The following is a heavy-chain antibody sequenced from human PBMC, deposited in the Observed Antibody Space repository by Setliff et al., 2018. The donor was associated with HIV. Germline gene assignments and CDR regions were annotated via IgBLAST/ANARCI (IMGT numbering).Heavy chain of an antibody. CDR2: ISGSGGSP. V-gene: IGHV3-23*01. CDR3: AKDLVYYDSSGDLDY. D-gene: IGHD3-22*01. Sequence: GGSLRLSCAASGLTFSSYAMSWVRQAPGKGLEWVSSISGSGGSPYYAESVKGRFTISRDNSKNTLYLQMNSLRAEDTAVYYCAKDLVYYDSSGDLDYWGQGTLVTVSS. CDR1: GLTFSSYA. J-gene: IGHJ4*02.